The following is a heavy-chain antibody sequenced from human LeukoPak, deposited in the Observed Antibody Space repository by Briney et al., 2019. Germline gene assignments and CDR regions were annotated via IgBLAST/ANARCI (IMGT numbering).Heavy chain of an antibody. V-gene: IGHV4-38-2*01. Sequence: SETLSLTCAVSGYSISNGYYWVWIRQPPGKGLEWIGSLYHSDTVYYNTALESRVSMSVDTSKNQFTLKLSFVTAADTAVNYCARQHDSYYYYYIDVWGSGTTVTVSS. J-gene: IGHJ6*03. CDR3: ARQHDSYYYYYIDV. CDR2: LYHSDTV. CDR1: GYSISNGYY.